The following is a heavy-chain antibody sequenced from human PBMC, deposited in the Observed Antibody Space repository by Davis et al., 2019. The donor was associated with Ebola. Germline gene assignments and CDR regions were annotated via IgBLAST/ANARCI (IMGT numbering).Heavy chain of an antibody. CDR2: ISSSGNYI. V-gene: IGHV3-21*04. J-gene: IGHJ6*04. Sequence: GGSLRLSCAASGFTFSSYAMHWVRQAPGKGLEWVSSISSSGNYIYQTDSLKGRFIISRDNAKNSLYLQMNSLRAEDTAVYYCAKSGLSFGVVKYHYGMDVWGKGTTVTVSS. CDR1: GFTFSSYA. CDR3: AKSGLSFGVVKYHYGMDV. D-gene: IGHD3-3*01.